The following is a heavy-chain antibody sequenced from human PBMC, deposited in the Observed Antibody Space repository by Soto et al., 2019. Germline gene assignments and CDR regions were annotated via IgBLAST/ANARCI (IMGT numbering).Heavy chain of an antibody. CDR3: AADNCSGGSCYSYDY. J-gene: IGHJ4*02. V-gene: IGHV1-58*02. CDR2: IVVGSGNT. CDR1: GFTFTSSA. Sequence: ASVKVSCKASGFTFTSSAMQWVRQARGQRLEWIGWIVVGSGNTNYAQKFQERVTITRDMSTSTAYMELSSLRSEDTAVYYCAADNCSGGSCYSYDYWGQGTLVTVSS. D-gene: IGHD2-15*01.